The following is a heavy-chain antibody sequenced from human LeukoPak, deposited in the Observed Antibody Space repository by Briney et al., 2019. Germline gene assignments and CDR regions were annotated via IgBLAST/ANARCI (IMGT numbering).Heavy chain of an antibody. J-gene: IGHJ6*03. D-gene: IGHD1-7*01. CDR3: ARGTKTLYYYYYMDV. Sequence: GGSLRLSCAASGLTFSSYWMSWVRQAPGKGLEWVANIKQDGSEKYYVDSVKGRFTISRDNAKNSLYLQMNSLRAEDTAVYYCARGTKTLYYYYYMDVWGKGTTVTVSS. CDR2: IKQDGSEK. V-gene: IGHV3-7*01. CDR1: GLTFSSYW.